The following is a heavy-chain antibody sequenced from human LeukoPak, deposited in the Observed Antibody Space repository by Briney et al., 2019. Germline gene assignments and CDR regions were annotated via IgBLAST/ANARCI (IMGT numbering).Heavy chain of an antibody. CDR2: VHATESSN. V-gene: IGHV5-51*01. CDR1: GDSFATSW. D-gene: IGHD3-10*02. J-gene: IGHJ5*01. Sequence: GESLKISCWGSGDSFATSWIAWVRQMPGKGLEWMGIVHATESSNRSSPSFEGQVTMSADKSISTVYLQWISLKASDTAMYYCARRACDVRGSNWFDSWGQGTQVTVSS. CDR3: ARRACDVRGSNWFDS.